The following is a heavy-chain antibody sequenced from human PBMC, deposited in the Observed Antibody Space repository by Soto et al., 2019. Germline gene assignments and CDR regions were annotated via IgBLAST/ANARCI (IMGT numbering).Heavy chain of an antibody. J-gene: IGHJ4*02. CDR1: GFTFSSYA. V-gene: IGHV3-23*01. CDR2: ISGSGGST. D-gene: IGHD7-27*01. Sequence: GGSLRLSCAASGFTFSSYAMTWVRQAPGKGLEWVSGISGSGGSTYYADSVKGRFTISRDNAKNTLYLQMDSLRAEDTALYYCAKILTGPHFDFWGQGTLVTVSS. CDR3: AKILTGPHFDF.